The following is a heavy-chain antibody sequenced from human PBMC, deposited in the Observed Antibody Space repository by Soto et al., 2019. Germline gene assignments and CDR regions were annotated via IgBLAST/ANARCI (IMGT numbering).Heavy chain of an antibody. Sequence: PGGSLRLSCAASGFTFSSYGMHWVRQAPGKGLEWVAVIWYDGSNKNYADSVKGRFSISRDNSKNTLYLQMNGLRIEDTAVYYCAKDRLAGNFDYWGQGTQVTVSS. CDR2: IWYDGSNK. J-gene: IGHJ4*02. CDR1: GFTFSSYG. CDR3: AKDRLAGNFDY. V-gene: IGHV3-33*06.